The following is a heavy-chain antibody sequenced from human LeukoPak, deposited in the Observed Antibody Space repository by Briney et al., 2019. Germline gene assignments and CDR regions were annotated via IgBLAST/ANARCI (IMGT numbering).Heavy chain of an antibody. V-gene: IGHV3-23*01. Sequence: PGGSLRLSCAASGFTFSSYGMSWVRQAPGKGLEWVSAISGSGGSTYYADSVKGRFTISRDNSKNTLYLQMNSLRAEDTAVYYCAKAQNTIFGVVIPQRAVYYYMDVWGKGTTVTVSS. J-gene: IGHJ6*03. CDR3: AKAQNTIFGVVIPQRAVYYYMDV. D-gene: IGHD3-3*01. CDR2: ISGSGGST. CDR1: GFTFSSYG.